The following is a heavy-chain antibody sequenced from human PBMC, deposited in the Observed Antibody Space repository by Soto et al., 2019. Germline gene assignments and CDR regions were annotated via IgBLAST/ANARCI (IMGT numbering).Heavy chain of an antibody. J-gene: IGHJ4*02. CDR1: GGSISSYY. D-gene: IGHD3-3*01. V-gene: IGHV4-59*01. CDR2: IYYSGST. CDR3: AREFDFWSGYYV. Sequence: QVQLQESGPGLVKPSETLSLTCTVSGGSISSYYWSWIRQPPGKGLEWIGYIYYSGSTNYNPSLKRRVTISVDTSKNQFSLKLSSVTAADTAVYYCAREFDFWSGYYVWGQGTLVTVSS.